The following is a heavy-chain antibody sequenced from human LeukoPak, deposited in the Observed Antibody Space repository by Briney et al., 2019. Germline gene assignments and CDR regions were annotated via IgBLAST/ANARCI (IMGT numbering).Heavy chain of an antibody. Sequence: GGSLRLSCAASGFTFSDYYMSWLRQAPGKGLEWVSYISSSSSYTNYADSVKGRFTISRDNYKNTLYLQMNSLRAEDTAVYYCARDGSGSDAFDIWGQGTMVTVSS. J-gene: IGHJ3*02. CDR3: ARDGSGSDAFDI. V-gene: IGHV3-11*06. CDR1: GFTFSDYY. D-gene: IGHD6-19*01. CDR2: ISSSSSYT.